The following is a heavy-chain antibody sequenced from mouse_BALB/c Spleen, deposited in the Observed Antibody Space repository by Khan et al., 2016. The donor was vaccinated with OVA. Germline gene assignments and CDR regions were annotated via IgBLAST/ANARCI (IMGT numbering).Heavy chain of an antibody. CDR2: IWAGGST. Sequence: QVQLKESGPGLVAPSQSLSITCTVSGFSLTNYGVHWLRQPPGKGLEWLGLIWAGGSTNYNSALMSRLSISKDNSKGQVFLKMNSLQTGDTAVYYCATLYGDEAYWGQGTLVTVSA. J-gene: IGHJ3*01. CDR3: ATLYGDEAY. V-gene: IGHV2-9*02. CDR1: GFSLTNYG. D-gene: IGHD2-13*01.